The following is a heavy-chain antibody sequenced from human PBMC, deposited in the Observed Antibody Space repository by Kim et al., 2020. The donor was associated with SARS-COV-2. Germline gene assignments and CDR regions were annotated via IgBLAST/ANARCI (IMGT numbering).Heavy chain of an antibody. CDR1: GYTLTELS. D-gene: IGHD5-18*01. CDR3: ATDSWIQLWLGAFDI. Sequence: ASVKVSCKVSGYTLTELSMHWVRQAPGKGLEWMGGFDSEDGETIYAQKFQGRVTMTEDTSTDTAYMELSSLRSEDTAVYYCATDSWIQLWLGAFDIWGQGTMVTFSS. CDR2: FDSEDGET. J-gene: IGHJ3*02. V-gene: IGHV1-24*01.